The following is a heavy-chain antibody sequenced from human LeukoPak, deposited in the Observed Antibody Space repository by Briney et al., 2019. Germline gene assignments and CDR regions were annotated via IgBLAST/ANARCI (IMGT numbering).Heavy chain of an antibody. CDR2: VYKTGHT. V-gene: IGHV4-59*08. CDR3: APHRFGEPHFEY. D-gene: IGHD3-10*01. CDR1: DNSISSFY. Sequence: PSETLSLTCTVSDNSISSFYWGWIRQPPGKGLEWIGFVYKTGHTNYNPSLKSRVAISLDGSKSQVSLRLTSVTAADTAVYYCAPHRFGEPHFEYWGRGTLVSVSS. J-gene: IGHJ4*02.